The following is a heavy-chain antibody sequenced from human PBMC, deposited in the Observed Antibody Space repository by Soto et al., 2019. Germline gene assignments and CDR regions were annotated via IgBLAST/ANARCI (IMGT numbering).Heavy chain of an antibody. Sequence: GGSLRLSCADAGFPFRTHAMTWVRQTPANGLGWLSTISGSRASAYYAVSVRCRFTISRDYSENTLFRKMYCLRAVDSAMYFCTTGRRGGWAYDFFDVWGQGTAVTVSS. CDR3: TTGRRGGWAYDFFDV. V-gene: IGHV3-23*01. CDR1: GFPFRTHA. CDR2: ISGSRASA. J-gene: IGHJ3*01. D-gene: IGHD2-15*01.